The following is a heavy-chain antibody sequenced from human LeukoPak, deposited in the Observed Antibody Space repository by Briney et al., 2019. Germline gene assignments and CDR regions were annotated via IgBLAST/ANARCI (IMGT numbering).Heavy chain of an antibody. J-gene: IGHJ4*02. Sequence: SETLSLTCAVYIDSFSNYHWNWLRQTPAKGMEWIGEVNESGGTNYNPSLKSRVTISVKTSKNQFSLKLSSVTAADTAVYYCARVTGYMIEDYFDYWGQGTLVTVSS. V-gene: IGHV4-34*01. D-gene: IGHD3-22*01. CDR1: IDSFSNYH. CDR3: ARVTGYMIEDYFDY. CDR2: VNESGGT.